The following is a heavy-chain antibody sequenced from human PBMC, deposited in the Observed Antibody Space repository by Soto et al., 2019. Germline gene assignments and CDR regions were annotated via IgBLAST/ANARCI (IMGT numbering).Heavy chain of an antibody. D-gene: IGHD3-16*02. CDR3: ARGYVYMWGSYRSAFDI. J-gene: IGHJ3*02. CDR2: IYYSGST. CDR1: GGSISSGGYY. V-gene: IGHV4-31*03. Sequence: QVQLQESGPGLVKPSQTLSLTCTVSGGSISSGGYYWSWIRQHPGKGLEWIGYIYYSGSTYYNPSLKSRVTISVDTSKNQFSLKLSSVTSADTAGYYCARGYVYMWGSYRSAFDIWGQGTMVTLSS.